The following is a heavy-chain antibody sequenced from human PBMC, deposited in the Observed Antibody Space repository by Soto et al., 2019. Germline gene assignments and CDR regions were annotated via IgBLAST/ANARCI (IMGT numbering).Heavy chain of an antibody. D-gene: IGHD3-9*01. V-gene: IGHV4-31*03. J-gene: IGHJ4*02. CDR2: IYNTGSA. Sequence: PSETLSLTCSVSGDSISSGVNFWSWIRQHPGKGLEWIGHIYNTGSAYFNPSLKSRAVISVDTPKNHFSLSLRSLTAADTAVYYCARGVDILTGRYFDYWGPGTLVTVSS. CDR3: ARGVDILTGRYFDY. CDR1: GDSISSGVNF.